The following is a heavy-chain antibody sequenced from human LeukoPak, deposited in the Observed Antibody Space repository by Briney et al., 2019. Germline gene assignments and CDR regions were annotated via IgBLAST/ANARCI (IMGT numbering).Heavy chain of an antibody. Sequence: ASVKVSCKASGYTFTGYYMHWVRQAPGRGLEWMGWINPNSGGTNYAQKFQGRVTMTRDTSISTAYMELSRLRSDDTAVYYCAREGGYGDYGMDVWGQGTTVTVSS. CDR3: AREGGYGDYGMDV. D-gene: IGHD5-12*01. J-gene: IGHJ6*02. CDR2: INPNSGGT. V-gene: IGHV1-2*02. CDR1: GYTFTGYY.